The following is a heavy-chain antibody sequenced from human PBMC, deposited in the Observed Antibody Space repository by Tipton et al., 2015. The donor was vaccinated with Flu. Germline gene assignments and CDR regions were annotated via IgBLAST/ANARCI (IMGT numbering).Heavy chain of an antibody. CDR1: GFTFDDYA. V-gene: IGHV3-9*01. CDR3: AKALSGTSPPFDY. J-gene: IGHJ4*02. D-gene: IGHD6-25*01. CDR2: ISLNSGSI. Sequence: AVSGFTFDDYAMHWVRQAPGKGLEWVSGISLNSGSIAYADSVKGRFTISRDNAKNSLYLQMNSLRAEDTALYYCAKALSGTSPPFDYWGQGTLVTVSS.